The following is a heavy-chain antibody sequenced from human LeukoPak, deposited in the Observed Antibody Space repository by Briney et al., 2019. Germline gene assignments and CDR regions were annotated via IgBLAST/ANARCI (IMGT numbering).Heavy chain of an antibody. D-gene: IGHD2-2*01. CDR1: GYTFTGYY. V-gene: IGHV1-2*02. CDR2: MRPASGDS. J-gene: IGHJ4*02. CDR3: STEDKYCTTTTCADY. Sequence: ATVKVSCKASGYTFTGYYMHWVRQAPGQGLEWMGYMRPASGDSNFAQKFQDRVTMTRDTSISTAYLELSRLTSDDMAVYYCSTEDKYCTTTTCADYWGQGTLVTVSS.